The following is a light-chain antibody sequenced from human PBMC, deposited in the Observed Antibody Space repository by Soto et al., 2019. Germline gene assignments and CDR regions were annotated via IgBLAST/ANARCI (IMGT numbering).Light chain of an antibody. J-gene: IGKJ1*01. CDR2: AAS. Sequence: DSQMTQSPSSLSASVGDRVTITCRASRDITDYLAWYQQKPGQVPKLLIYAASTLQSGVPSRFTASGSGTDFTLTISSLQPEDFATYYCQQSYNAVSWTFGQGTKVDI. V-gene: IGKV1-27*01. CDR3: QQSYNAVSWT. CDR1: RDITDY.